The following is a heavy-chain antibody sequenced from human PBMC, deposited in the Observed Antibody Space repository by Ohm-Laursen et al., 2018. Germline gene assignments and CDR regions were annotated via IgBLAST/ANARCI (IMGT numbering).Heavy chain of an antibody. J-gene: IGHJ4*02. CDR1: GASISSYY. CDR2: IYASGSN. Sequence: SDTLSLTCTVSGASISSYYWSWIRQPAGKGLEWIGRIYASGSNTNNPSLKTRVTMSVDTPKNQFSLKLRSVTATDTAVYYCARLLQRSENYWGQGTLVTVSS. V-gene: IGHV4-4*07. CDR3: ARLLQRSENY.